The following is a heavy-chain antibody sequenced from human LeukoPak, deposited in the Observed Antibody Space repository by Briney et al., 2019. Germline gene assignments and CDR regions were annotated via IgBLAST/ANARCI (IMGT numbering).Heavy chain of an antibody. Sequence: GGSLRLSCAASGFTFSSYWMHWVRQAPGKGLVWVSRINSDGSSTSYADSVKGRFTISRDNAKNTLYLQMNSLRAEDTALYYCAREYSSSSGLDYWGQGTLVTVSS. V-gene: IGHV3-74*01. CDR1: GFTFSSYW. J-gene: IGHJ4*02. D-gene: IGHD6-6*01. CDR3: AREYSSSSGLDY. CDR2: INSDGSST.